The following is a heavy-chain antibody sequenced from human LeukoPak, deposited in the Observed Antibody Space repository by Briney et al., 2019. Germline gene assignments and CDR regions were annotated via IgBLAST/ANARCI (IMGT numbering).Heavy chain of an antibody. V-gene: IGHV1-8*01. CDR2: MNPNSGNT. CDR1: GYTFSNYD. Sequence: ASVKVSCKASGYTFSNYDINWVRQATGQGLEWMGRMNPNSGNTGYAQKFQGRVTMTTNTSISTAYMELSSLRSEDTAMYYCARGGYSGYVYWGQGTLVTVSS. CDR3: ARGGYSGYVY. D-gene: IGHD5-12*01. J-gene: IGHJ4*02.